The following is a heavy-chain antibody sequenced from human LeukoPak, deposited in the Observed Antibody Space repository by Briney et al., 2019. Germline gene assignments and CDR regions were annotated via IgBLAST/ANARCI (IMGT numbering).Heavy chain of an antibody. V-gene: IGHV3-7*01. CDR1: GFTFSSYW. CDR2: IKQDGSEK. J-gene: IGHJ6*03. CDR3: ARDKRTSSSAYYYYYYMDV. D-gene: IGHD1-1*01. Sequence: GGSLRLSCAASGFTFSSYWMSWVRQAPGKGLEWVANIKQDGSEKYYVDSVKGRFTISRDNAKNSLYLQMNSPRAEDTAVYYCARDKRTSSSAYYYYYYMDVWGKGTTVTVSS.